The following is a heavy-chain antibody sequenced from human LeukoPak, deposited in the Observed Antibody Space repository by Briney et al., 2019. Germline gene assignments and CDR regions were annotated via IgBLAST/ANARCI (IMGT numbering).Heavy chain of an antibody. V-gene: IGHV1-3*01. CDR3: ARPYDYVWGSYRYTLDY. CDR2: INAGNGNT. D-gene: IGHD3-16*02. Sequence: ASVKVSCKASGYTFTSYAMHWVRQAPGQRLEWMGWINAGNGNTKYSQKFQGRVTITRDTSASTAYVELSSLRSEDTAVYYCARPYDYVWGSYRYTLDYWGQGTLVTVSS. CDR1: GYTFTSYA. J-gene: IGHJ4*02.